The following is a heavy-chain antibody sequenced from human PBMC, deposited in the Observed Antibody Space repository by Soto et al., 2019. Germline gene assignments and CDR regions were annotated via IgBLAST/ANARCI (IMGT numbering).Heavy chain of an antibody. CDR3: ARFGVFTISGLFNY. CDR1: GGSISSYS. J-gene: IGHJ4*02. V-gene: IGHV4-59*01. D-gene: IGHD3-3*01. CDR2: IHYSGST. Sequence: QVQLQELGPGLVKPSETLSLTCTVSGGSISSYSWSWIRQPPGKGLEWIGFIHYSGSTNSNPSLKSRVTMSVDTSKNQFSLKLSSVTAADTAVYYCARFGVFTISGLFNYWGQGTLVTVSS.